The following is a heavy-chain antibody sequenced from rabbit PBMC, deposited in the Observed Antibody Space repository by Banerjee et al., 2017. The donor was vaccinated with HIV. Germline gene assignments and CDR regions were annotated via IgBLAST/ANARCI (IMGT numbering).Heavy chain of an antibody. Sequence: QEQLEESGGDLVKPGASLTLTCTASGFTLSSIYWICWVRQAPGKGLEWIGCIYTGNTVYATWAKGPFTISKTSSTTVTLQMTSLTAADTATYFCARTSGSGWSFDLWGPGTLVTVS. D-gene: IGHD8-1*01. CDR3: ARTSGSGWSFDL. J-gene: IGHJ4*01. V-gene: IGHV1S45*01. CDR2: IYTGNT. CDR1: GFTLSSIYW.